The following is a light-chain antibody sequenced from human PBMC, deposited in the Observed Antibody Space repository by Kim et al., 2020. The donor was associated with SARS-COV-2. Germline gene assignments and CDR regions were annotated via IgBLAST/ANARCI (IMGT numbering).Light chain of an antibody. CDR2: GAS. Sequence: PEERATPSCAARQSVGSNYLAGYQQKPGQAPRLLFYGASSRATVVPDSFSGRGSGTDFTLTINRLEPEDFAVYFCQQYDSSPRTFGEGTKVYIK. V-gene: IGKV3-20*01. CDR3: QQYDSSPRT. J-gene: IGKJ1*01. CDR1: QSVGSNY.